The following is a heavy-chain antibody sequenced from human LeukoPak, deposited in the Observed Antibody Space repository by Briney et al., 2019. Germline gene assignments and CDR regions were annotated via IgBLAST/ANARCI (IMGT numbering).Heavy chain of an antibody. J-gene: IGHJ4*02. Sequence: PGGSLRLSCAASGFTFSSYSMNWVRQAPGKGLEWVSYISSSSSTIYYADSVKARFTISRDNAKNSLYLQMNSLRAEDTAVYYCARSYCSGGSCYLDYWGQGTLVTVSS. V-gene: IGHV3-48*01. CDR2: ISSSSSTI. CDR3: ARSYCSGGSCYLDY. D-gene: IGHD2-15*01. CDR1: GFTFSSYS.